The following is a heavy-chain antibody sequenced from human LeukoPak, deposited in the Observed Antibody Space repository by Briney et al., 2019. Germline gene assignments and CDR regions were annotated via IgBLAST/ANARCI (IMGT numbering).Heavy chain of an antibody. V-gene: IGHV3-15*01. Sequence: PGGSLRLSCAASGFTFTYAWMSWVRQAPGKGLESVGRIMSKTSGETTEYAAPVKGRFTISRDDSTDTVYLQMNSLKTEDTAVYYCIADTSESSAYPFDYWGQGTTVTVSS. CDR3: IADTSESSAYPFDY. J-gene: IGHJ4*02. CDR1: GFTFTYAW. D-gene: IGHD3-22*01. CDR2: IMSKTSGETT.